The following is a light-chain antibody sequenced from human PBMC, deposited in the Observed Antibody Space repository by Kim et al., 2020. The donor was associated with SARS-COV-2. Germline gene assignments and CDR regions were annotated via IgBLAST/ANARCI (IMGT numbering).Light chain of an antibody. J-gene: IGKJ2*01. V-gene: IGKV3-11*01. CDR2: DAS. CDR3: QQRSNWLRYT. CDR1: QSVSSY. Sequence: EIVLTQSPATLSLSPGERATLSCRASQSVSSYLAWYQQKPGQAPRLLIYDASNRATGISARFSGSGSGTDFTLTISSLEPEDFAVYYCQQRSNWLRYTFGQGTKLEI.